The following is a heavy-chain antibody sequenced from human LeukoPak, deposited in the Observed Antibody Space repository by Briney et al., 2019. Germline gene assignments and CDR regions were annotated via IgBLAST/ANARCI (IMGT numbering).Heavy chain of an antibody. CDR3: ANARYYYDSSGY. Sequence: GGSLRLSCGASGFTFSSYDMSWVRQAPGKGREWVSAISGSGGSTYYADSVKGRFTISRDNSKNTLYLQMNCLRAEDTAVYYCANARYYYDSSGYWGQGTLVTVSS. D-gene: IGHD3-22*01. CDR1: GFTFSSYD. V-gene: IGHV3-23*01. CDR2: ISGSGGST. J-gene: IGHJ4*02.